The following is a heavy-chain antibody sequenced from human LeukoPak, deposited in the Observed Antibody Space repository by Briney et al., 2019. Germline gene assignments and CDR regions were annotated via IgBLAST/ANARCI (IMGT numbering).Heavy chain of an antibody. CDR3: ARVNPTSSGFYAY. CDR1: RCTFSSYA. CDR2: ISGSSSNT. V-gene: IGHV3-48*04. D-gene: IGHD3-22*01. J-gene: IGHJ4*02. Sequence: GWSLRLSCAASRCTFSSYAMSWVRQAPGKGVEGLSYISGSSSNTNYADSVQGRFTISRDNAKNSLYLQMNSLRAEDTAVYYCARVNPTSSGFYAYWGQGTLVTVSS.